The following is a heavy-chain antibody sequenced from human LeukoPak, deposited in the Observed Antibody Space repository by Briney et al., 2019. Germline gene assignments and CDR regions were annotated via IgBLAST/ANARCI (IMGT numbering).Heavy chain of an antibody. D-gene: IGHD2-2*01. V-gene: IGHV4-39*01. CDR1: GGSISSSSYY. Sequence: SETLSLTCTVSGGSISSSSYYWGWIRQPPGKGLEWIGSIYYSGSTYYNPSLKSRVTISVDTFKNQFSLKLSSVTAADTAVYYCARPGGYCSSTSCYSGPGDYGMDVWGQGTTVTVSS. CDR2: IYYSGST. J-gene: IGHJ6*02. CDR3: ARPGGYCSSTSCYSGPGDYGMDV.